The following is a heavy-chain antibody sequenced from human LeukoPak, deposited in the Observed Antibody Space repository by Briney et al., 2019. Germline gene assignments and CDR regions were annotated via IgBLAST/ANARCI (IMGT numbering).Heavy chain of an antibody. CDR1: GFKFDDYG. J-gene: IGHJ5*02. CDR3: AKQAAGSWFDP. Sequence: GGSLRLSCTASGFKFDDYGMTWVRQAPGKGLEWVSAISGSGGSTYYADSVKGRFTISRDNSKNTLYLQMNSLRAEDTAVYYCAKQAAGSWFDPWGQGTLVTVSS. V-gene: IGHV3-23*01. D-gene: IGHD6-19*01. CDR2: ISGSGGST.